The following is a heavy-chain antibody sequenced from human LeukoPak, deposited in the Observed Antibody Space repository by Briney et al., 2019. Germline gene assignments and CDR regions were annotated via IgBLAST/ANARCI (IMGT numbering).Heavy chain of an antibody. CDR2: ISGSSSYI. J-gene: IGHJ3*02. CDR3: ARDGSDAFDI. V-gene: IGHV3-21*01. Sequence: GGSLRLSCAASGFTFSSYSMNWVRQAPGKGLEWVSSISGSSSYIYYADSVKGRFTISRDNAKNSLYLQMNSLRAEDTAVYYCARDGSDAFDIWGQGTMVTVSS. D-gene: IGHD5-12*01. CDR1: GFTFSSYS.